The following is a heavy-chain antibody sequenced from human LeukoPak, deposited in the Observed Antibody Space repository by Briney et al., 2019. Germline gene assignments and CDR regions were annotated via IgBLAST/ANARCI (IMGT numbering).Heavy chain of an antibody. J-gene: IGHJ6*02. CDR1: GFTFSSYA. D-gene: IGHD6-19*01. Sequence: GGSLRLSCAASGFTFSSYAMSWVRQAPGKGLEWVSAISGSGGSTYYADSVKGRFTISRDNSKHTLYLQMNSLRAEDTDVYYRAKGSSGWHKDYYYYGMDVWGQGTTVTVSS. CDR2: ISGSGGST. V-gene: IGHV3-23*01. CDR3: AKGSSGWHKDYYYYGMDV.